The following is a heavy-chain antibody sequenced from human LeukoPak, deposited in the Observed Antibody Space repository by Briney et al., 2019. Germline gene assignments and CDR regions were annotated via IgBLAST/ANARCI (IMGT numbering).Heavy chain of an antibody. CDR1: GGSISSYY. J-gene: IGHJ4*02. D-gene: IGHD4-11*01. V-gene: IGHV4-59*01. CDR2: IYYSGST. Sequence: SETLSLTCTVSGGSISSYYWSWIRQPPGKGLEWIGYIYYSGSTNYNPSLKSRVTISVDTSKNQFSLKLSSVTAADTAVYYCARGGWLQYLSYDYWGQGTLVTVSS. CDR3: ARGGWLQYLSYDY.